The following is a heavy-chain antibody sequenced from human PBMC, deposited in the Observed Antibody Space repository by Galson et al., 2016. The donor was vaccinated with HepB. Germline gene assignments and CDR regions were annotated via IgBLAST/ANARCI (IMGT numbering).Heavy chain of an antibody. CDR2: IKADGTVK. Sequence: SLRLSCAASGFTFSRYWITWVRQAPGKGPEWVATIKADGTVKNYADSVRGRFTTSRDNARNSLHLQVDSLRAEDTAVYYCAWDNYERGPLESWGQGTLVTVSS. J-gene: IGHJ4*02. V-gene: IGHV3-7*04. CDR3: AWDNYERGPLES. D-gene: IGHD3-16*01. CDR1: GFTFSRYW.